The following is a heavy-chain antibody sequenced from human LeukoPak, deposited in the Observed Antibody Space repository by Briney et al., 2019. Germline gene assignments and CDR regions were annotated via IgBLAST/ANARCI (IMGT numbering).Heavy chain of an antibody. CDR1: GYTFTSYY. Sequence: ASVKVSCKASGYTFTSYYMHWVRQAPGQGLEWMGIINPSGGSTSYAQKFQGRVTMTRDTSTSTVYMELSSLRSEDTAVYCCARRGPPARYCSGGSCYPFDYWGQGTLVTVSS. CDR2: INPSGGST. V-gene: IGHV1-46*01. CDR3: ARRGPPARYCSGGSCYPFDY. J-gene: IGHJ4*02. D-gene: IGHD2-15*01.